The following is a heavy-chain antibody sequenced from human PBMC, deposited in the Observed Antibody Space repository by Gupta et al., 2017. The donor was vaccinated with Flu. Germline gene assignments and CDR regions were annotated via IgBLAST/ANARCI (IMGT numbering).Heavy chain of an antibody. V-gene: IGHV1-24*01. CDR1: GYPLTELS. J-gene: IGHJ6*02. CDR2: FDPEDGET. Sequence: QVQLVQSGAEVKKPGASVKVSCTVSGYPLTELSMHWVRQAPGKGLEWMGGFDPEDGETIYAQKFQGRVTMTEDTSTDTAYMELSSLRSEDTAVYYCATVKVLGVTMVRGVIRPLGGMDVWGQGTTVTVSS. CDR3: ATVKVLGVTMVRGVIRPLGGMDV. D-gene: IGHD3-10*01.